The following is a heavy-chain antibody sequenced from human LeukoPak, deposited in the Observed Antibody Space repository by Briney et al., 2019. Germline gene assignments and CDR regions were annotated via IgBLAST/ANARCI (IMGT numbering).Heavy chain of an antibody. Sequence: GGSLRLSCAVSGFTFSDYSLNWVHQAPGKGLEWISYIGSAIYYADSVKGRFTISRDNAKNSLFLQMNSLRAEDTAVYYCARDHAYAFDIWGQGTLVTVSS. D-gene: IGHD2-2*01. J-gene: IGHJ3*02. V-gene: IGHV3-48*01. CDR3: ARDHAYAFDI. CDR2: IGSAI. CDR1: GFTFSDYS.